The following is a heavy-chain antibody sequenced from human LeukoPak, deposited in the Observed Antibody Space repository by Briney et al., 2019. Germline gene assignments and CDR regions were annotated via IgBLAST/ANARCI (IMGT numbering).Heavy chain of an antibody. CDR2: IIPIFGTA. Sequence: GSSVKVSCKASGGTFSSYAISWVRQAPGQGLEWMGGIIPIFGTANYAQKFQGRVTITADEYTSTAYMELSSLRSEDTAVYYCAIGYDILTGYSIYYYYYYMDVWGKGTTVTVSS. J-gene: IGHJ6*03. CDR1: GGTFSSYA. CDR3: AIGYDILTGYSIYYYYYYMDV. D-gene: IGHD3-9*01. V-gene: IGHV1-69*01.